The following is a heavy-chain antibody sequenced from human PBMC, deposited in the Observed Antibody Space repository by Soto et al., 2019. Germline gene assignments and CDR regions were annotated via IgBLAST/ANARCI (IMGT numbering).Heavy chain of an antibody. Sequence: QAQLVQSGVEVKKPGASVKVSCKASGYTFSNYGVSWVRQAPGQGREGMGWISGYNGDTKYSQRLQGRVTKTTDTSRSTAYMELRSLRSDDPAVYYGAGDLGDGSASCRGGVDAWGQGTLVIVSS. V-gene: IGHV1-18*01. J-gene: IGHJ5*02. CDR1: GYTFSNYG. CDR3: AGDLGDGSASCRGGVDA. CDR2: ISGYNGDT. D-gene: IGHD2-2*01.